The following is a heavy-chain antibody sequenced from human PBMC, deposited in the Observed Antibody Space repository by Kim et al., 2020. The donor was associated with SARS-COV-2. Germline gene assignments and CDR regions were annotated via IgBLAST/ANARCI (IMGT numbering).Heavy chain of an antibody. CDR1: GGSISSYY. CDR3: ARVGLYSSGWNPYYFDY. CDR2: IYYSGST. D-gene: IGHD6-19*01. Sequence: SETLSLTCTVSGGSISSYYWSWIRQPPGKGLEWIGYIYYSGSTNYNPSLKSRVTISVDTSKNQFSLKLSSVTAADTAVYYCARVGLYSSGWNPYYFDYWGQGTLVTVSS. J-gene: IGHJ4*02. V-gene: IGHV4-59*01.